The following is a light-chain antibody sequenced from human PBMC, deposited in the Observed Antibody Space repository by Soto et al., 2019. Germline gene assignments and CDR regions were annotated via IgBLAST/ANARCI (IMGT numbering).Light chain of an antibody. J-gene: IGKJ2*01. Sequence: ETMMTQSPATLSVSPGERVTLSCRASQSVGVNLAWYQQKLGQAPRLLIYDASTRATGTPTRFSGSGSGTEFTLTISSLQSEDFALYYCQLYNNWPYTFGQGTRLEIK. CDR2: DAS. V-gene: IGKV3-15*01. CDR1: QSVGVN. CDR3: QLYNNWPYT.